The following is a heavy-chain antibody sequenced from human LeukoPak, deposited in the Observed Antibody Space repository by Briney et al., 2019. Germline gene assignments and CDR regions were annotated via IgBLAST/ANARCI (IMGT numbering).Heavy chain of an antibody. CDR3: AELGITMIGGV. Sequence: GGSLRLSCAASGFTFSSYEMIWVRQAPGKVLEWISYISSSGSTIYYADSVKGRFTISRDGAKNSLYLQMNSLRAEDTAVYYCAELGITMIGGVWGKGTTVTISS. V-gene: IGHV3-48*03. CDR1: GFTFSSYE. CDR2: ISSSGSTI. D-gene: IGHD3-10*02. J-gene: IGHJ6*04.